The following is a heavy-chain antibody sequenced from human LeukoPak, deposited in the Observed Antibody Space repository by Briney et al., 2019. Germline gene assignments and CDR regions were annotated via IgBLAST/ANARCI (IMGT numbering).Heavy chain of an antibody. CDR3: ARLSQSSAYGAFDI. V-gene: IGHV3-66*02. CDR1: GFTVSSSY. J-gene: IGHJ3*02. CDR2: LYSGGST. D-gene: IGHD3-22*01. Sequence: QTGGSLRLSCAASGFTVSSSYMGWVRQAPGKGLEWVSVLYSGGSTYYPDSVKGRFTISRDNSQNTLYLQMDSLRPEDTAVYYCARLSQSSAYGAFDIWGQGTMVKVSS.